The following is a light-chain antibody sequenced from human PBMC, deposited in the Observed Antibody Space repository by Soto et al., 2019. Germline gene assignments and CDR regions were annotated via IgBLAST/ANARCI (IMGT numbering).Light chain of an antibody. Sequence: EIVMTQSPATLSVSPVERATLSCRASQSVRGNLAWYQQKPGQAPRLLIYDASTRATGIPGRFSGSGSGTEFTLTISSLQSEDFAIYYCQQYNNWPPWTFGQGTKVDIK. CDR2: DAS. J-gene: IGKJ1*01. CDR1: QSVRGN. CDR3: QQYNNWPPWT. V-gene: IGKV3-15*01.